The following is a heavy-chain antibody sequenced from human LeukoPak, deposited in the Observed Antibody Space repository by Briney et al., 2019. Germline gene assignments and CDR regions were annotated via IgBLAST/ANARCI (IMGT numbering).Heavy chain of an antibody. J-gene: IGHJ3*02. CDR1: GGTSSSYT. Sequence: ASVKVSCKASGGTSSSYTISWVRQAPGQGIEWMGRIIPIDGVENYAQKFQGRVTINADKLTSTAYMELSSLRSEDTAVYYCARALDCTNGVCFGDDAFDIWGQGTMVTVSS. CDR2: IIPIDGVE. CDR3: ARALDCTNGVCFGDDAFDI. V-gene: IGHV1-69*02. D-gene: IGHD2-8*01.